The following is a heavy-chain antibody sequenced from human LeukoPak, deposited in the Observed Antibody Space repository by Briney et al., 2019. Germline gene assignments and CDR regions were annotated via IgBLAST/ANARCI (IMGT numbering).Heavy chain of an antibody. D-gene: IGHD6-13*01. J-gene: IGHJ5*02. CDR1: GGSISSYY. CDR2: IYYSGST. V-gene: IGHV4-59*01. Sequence: PSETLSLTCTVSGGSISSYYWSWIRQPPGKGLEWIGYIYYSGSTNYNPSLKSRVTISVDTSKNQFSLKLSSVTAADAAVYYCARVPRYSSSWYSESWFDPWGQGTLVTVSS. CDR3: ARVPRYSSSWYSESWFDP.